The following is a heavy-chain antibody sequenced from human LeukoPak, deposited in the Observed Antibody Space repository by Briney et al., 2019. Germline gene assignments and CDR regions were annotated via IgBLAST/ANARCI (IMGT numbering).Heavy chain of an antibody. V-gene: IGHV4-31*03. Sequence: PSETLSLTCTVSGGSISSGGYSWNWIRQHPGKGLEWIGYIYFSGSTYYNPSLKRRVTISADTSKNQFSLRLSSVTAADTAVYYCARDGGYSSSSLFFQFNWFDPWGQGTLVTVSS. CDR1: GGSISSGGYS. CDR2: IYFSGST. J-gene: IGHJ5*02. CDR3: ARDGGYSSSSLFFQFNWFDP. D-gene: IGHD6-6*01.